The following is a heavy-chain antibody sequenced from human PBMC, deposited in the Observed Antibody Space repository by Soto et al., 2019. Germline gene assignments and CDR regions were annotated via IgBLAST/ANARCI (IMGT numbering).Heavy chain of an antibody. CDR3: AREQEWFGENPPGY. D-gene: IGHD3-10*01. CDR1: GFTFSSYG. V-gene: IGHV3-33*01. J-gene: IGHJ4*02. Sequence: PGGSLRLSCAASGFTFSSYGMHWVRQAPGKGLEWVAVIWYDGSNKYYADSVKGRFTISRDNSKNTLYLQMNSLRAEDTAVYYCAREQEWFGENPPGYWGQGTLVTVSS. CDR2: IWYDGSNK.